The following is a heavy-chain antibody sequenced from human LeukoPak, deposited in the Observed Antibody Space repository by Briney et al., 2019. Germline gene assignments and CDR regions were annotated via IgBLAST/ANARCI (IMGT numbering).Heavy chain of an antibody. CDR1: GFIFSSYA. CDR3: AKDSCSGGSCYIFDY. D-gene: IGHD2-15*01. CDR2: ISSNGGST. J-gene: IGHJ4*02. V-gene: IGHV3-64D*06. Sequence: PGGSLRLSCSASGFIFSSYAMHWVRQAPGKGLEYVSAISSNGGSTYYADPVKGRFTISRDNSKNTLYLQMSSLRAEDTAVYYCAKDSCSGGSCYIFDYWGQGTLVTVSS.